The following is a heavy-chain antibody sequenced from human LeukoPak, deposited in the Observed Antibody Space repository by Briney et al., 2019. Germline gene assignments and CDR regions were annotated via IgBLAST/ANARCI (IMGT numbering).Heavy chain of an antibody. J-gene: IGHJ2*01. CDR2: IRFDGSNK. Sequence: PGGSLRLSCAASGFTSSSYCLHWVRQAPSKVLEWVAFIRFDGSNKYYADSVKGRFTISRDNSKNTLYLQMNSPRPEDTAVYYCARDFAKPNWYFDLWGRGTLVTVSS. CDR1: GFTSSSYC. CDR3: ARDFAKPNWYFDL. V-gene: IGHV3-30*02.